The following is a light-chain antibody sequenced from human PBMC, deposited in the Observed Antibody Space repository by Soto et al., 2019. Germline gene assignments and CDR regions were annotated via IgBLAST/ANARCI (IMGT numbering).Light chain of an antibody. CDR1: QSISSW. Sequence: DIQMTQSPSTLSASVGDRVTITCRASQSISSWLAWYQQKPGKAHKLLIYDASSLESGVPSRFSGSGSGTEFTRTIISLQPDDFATYYCQQYNSYSRTFGQGTKVEIK. CDR2: DAS. V-gene: IGKV1-5*01. J-gene: IGKJ1*01. CDR3: QQYNSYSRT.